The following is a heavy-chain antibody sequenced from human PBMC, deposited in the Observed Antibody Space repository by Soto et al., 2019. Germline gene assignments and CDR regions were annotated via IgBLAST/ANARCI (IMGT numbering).Heavy chain of an antibody. D-gene: IGHD6-13*01. V-gene: IGHV1-69*01. J-gene: IGHJ6*02. CDR1: GGTFSSYA. CDR3: ERAPYSRSPGYYSYGMEV. Sequence: QVQLVQTGAEVKKPWSSVKVSCNASGGTFSSYAISWVRQAPGQGLAWLGGIIPIFGTANYAQKFQGRVTMTADESTSTAYKELSSLRSEDTAVYYCERAPYSRSPGYYSYGMEVWGQGTTVNVSS. CDR2: IIPIFGTA.